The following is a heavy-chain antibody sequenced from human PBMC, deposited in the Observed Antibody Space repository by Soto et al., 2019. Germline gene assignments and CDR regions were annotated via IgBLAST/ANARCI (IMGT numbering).Heavy chain of an antibody. CDR3: ARRSKHYYGSGSYLDYFDY. CDR2: INHSGST. J-gene: IGHJ4*02. D-gene: IGHD3-10*01. Sequence: QVQLQQWGAGLLKPSETLSLTCAVYGGSFSGYYWSWIRQPPGKGLEWIGEINHSGSTNYNPSLKSRVTISVDTSKNQFSMKLSSVTAADTAVYYCARRSKHYYGSGSYLDYFDYWVQGTLVTVSS. CDR1: GGSFSGYY. V-gene: IGHV4-34*01.